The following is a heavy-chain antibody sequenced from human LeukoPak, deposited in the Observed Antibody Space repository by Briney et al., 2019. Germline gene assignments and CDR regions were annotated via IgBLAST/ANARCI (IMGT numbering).Heavy chain of an antibody. V-gene: IGHV3-74*01. D-gene: IGHD4-17*01. Sequence: QPGGSLRLSCVASGFTFSSYWMHWVRQDPGKGLAWVSRINPDGSVTGYADSVKGRFTVSRDNAKNTLYLQMNSLRAEDTAIYYCTRNFDYGDYLWGQGTLVTVSS. CDR1: GFTFSSYW. CDR2: INPDGSVT. J-gene: IGHJ5*02. CDR3: TRNFDYGDYL.